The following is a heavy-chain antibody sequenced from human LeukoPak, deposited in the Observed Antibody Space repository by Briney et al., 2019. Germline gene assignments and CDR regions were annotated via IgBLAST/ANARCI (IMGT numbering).Heavy chain of an antibody. CDR2: ISNGGGSI. V-gene: IGHV3-48*03. J-gene: IGHJ4*02. Sequence: PGGSLRLSCAASGFTFSNYEMTWVRQAPGKGLEWVSYISNGGGSIYYADSVKGRFTISRDNAKNSLYLQMNSLRAEDMAVYYCATVGRAARPGYWGQGILVTVSS. CDR3: ATVGRAARPGY. D-gene: IGHD6-6*01. CDR1: GFTFSNYE.